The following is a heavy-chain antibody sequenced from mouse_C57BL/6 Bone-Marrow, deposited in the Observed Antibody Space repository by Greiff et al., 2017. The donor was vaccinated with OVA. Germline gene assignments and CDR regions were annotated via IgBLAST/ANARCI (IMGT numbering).Heavy chain of an antibody. Sequence: VQLQQSGAELVRPGASVTLSCKASGYTFTDYEMHWVKQTPVHGLEWIGAIDPETGGTAYNQKFKGKAILTADKSSSTAYMELRSLTSEDSAVYYCTRDTTVVAPYAMDYWGQGTSATVSS. CDR1: GYTFTDYE. J-gene: IGHJ4*01. V-gene: IGHV1-15*01. CDR3: TRDTTVVAPYAMDY. D-gene: IGHD1-1*01. CDR2: IDPETGGT.